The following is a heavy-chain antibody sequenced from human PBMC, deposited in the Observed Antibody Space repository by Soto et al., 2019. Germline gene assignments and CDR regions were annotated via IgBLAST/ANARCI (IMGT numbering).Heavy chain of an antibody. CDR2: ISTYNGNT. CDR1: GYTFTTYG. Sequence: QVQLEQSGAEVNKPGASVKVSCKASGYTFTTYGMSWVRQAPGQGLDWMGWISTYNGNTKYAERLQGRVTMTTDTTTSTAYMELRSLRSDDTAVYYCARGPTDYYDNSGNYFLDYWGQGTLVTVSS. V-gene: IGHV1-18*01. J-gene: IGHJ4*02. D-gene: IGHD3-22*01. CDR3: ARGPTDYYDNSGNYFLDY.